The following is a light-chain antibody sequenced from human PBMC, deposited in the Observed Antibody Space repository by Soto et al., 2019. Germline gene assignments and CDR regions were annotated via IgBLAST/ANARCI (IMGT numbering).Light chain of an antibody. V-gene: IGKV1-39*01. J-gene: IGKJ4*01. Sequence: DIQMTQSPASLSSSVGERVTLTCRASQSVCGYLNWYQHKPGKAPKVLISGASTLHNGVPSRFSGRGSGTDFTLTISSLQPEDVATYYCQQSVSTLLTFGGGTKVEIK. CDR3: QQSVSTLLT. CDR1: QSVCGY. CDR2: GAS.